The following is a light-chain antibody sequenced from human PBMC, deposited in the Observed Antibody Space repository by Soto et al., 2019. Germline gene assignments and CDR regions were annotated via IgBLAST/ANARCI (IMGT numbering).Light chain of an antibody. Sequence: AIQMTQSPSSLSASVGDRVTITCRASQGTRNDLGWYQQKPGKAPKLLIYAASSLQSGVPSRFSGSGSGTDFNLTTSSLQPEDFATYYCLQDYNYPLTFGGGTKVEIK. CDR1: QGTRND. V-gene: IGKV1-6*01. CDR3: LQDYNYPLT. J-gene: IGKJ4*01. CDR2: AAS.